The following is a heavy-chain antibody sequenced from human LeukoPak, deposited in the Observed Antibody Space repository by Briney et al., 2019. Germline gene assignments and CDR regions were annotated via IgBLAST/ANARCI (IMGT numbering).Heavy chain of an antibody. D-gene: IGHD3-22*01. CDR1: GFTFSSYF. V-gene: IGHV3-23*01. J-gene: IGHJ4*02. CDR3: AKGSYYDSSGSFYFDY. Sequence: GGSLRLSCAASGFTFSSYFMSWVRQAPGKGLEWVSSISGSGGKTYYTDSVKGRFTISRDNSKNMLYLQMNSLRAEDTAVYYCAKGSYYDSSGSFYFDYWGQGTLVTVSS. CDR2: ISGSGGKT.